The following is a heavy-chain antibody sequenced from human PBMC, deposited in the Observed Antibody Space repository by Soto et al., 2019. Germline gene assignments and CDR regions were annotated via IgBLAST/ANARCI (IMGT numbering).Heavy chain of an antibody. V-gene: IGHV4-59*01. CDR2: IYDDGSA. D-gene: IGHD2-15*01. CDR1: GGSISSSY. Sequence: SETLSLTCTVSGGSISSSYWSWIRQPPGKGLEWLAYIYDDGSANYNPSLKSRATISLDMSKNQFSLKLTSVTAADTAVYYCARDKYCSGGSCRKNWFDPWGQGTLVT. J-gene: IGHJ5*02. CDR3: ARDKYCSGGSCRKNWFDP.